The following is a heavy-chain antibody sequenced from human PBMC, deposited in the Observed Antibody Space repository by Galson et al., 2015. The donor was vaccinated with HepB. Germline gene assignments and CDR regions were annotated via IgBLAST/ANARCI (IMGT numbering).Heavy chain of an antibody. CDR1: GFTFSDFW. D-gene: IGHD4-11*01. V-gene: IGHV3-7*01. CDR3: VTCYTDYSNYFQH. CDR2: INQDASQK. J-gene: IGHJ1*01. Sequence: SLRLSCAASGFTFSDFWMSWLRQAPGKGLEWVANINQDASQKNYVDPVKGRFSISRDNAKNSLYLEMNNLRAEDTAVYYCVTCYTDYSNYFQHWGQGTLVTVSS.